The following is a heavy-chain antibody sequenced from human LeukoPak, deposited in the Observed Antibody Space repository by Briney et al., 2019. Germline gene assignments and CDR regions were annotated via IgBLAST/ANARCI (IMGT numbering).Heavy chain of an antibody. J-gene: IGHJ4*02. D-gene: IGHD6-19*01. CDR3: AKDRGIAVAGNDY. CDR1: GFTFSSYA. CDR2: ISGSGGST. Sequence: PGGSLRLSCAASGFTFSSYAMSWVRQAPGKGLEWVSAISGSGGSTYYADSVKGRFTTSRDNSKNTLYLQMNSLRAEDTAVYYCAKDRGIAVAGNDYWGQGTLVTVSS. V-gene: IGHV3-23*01.